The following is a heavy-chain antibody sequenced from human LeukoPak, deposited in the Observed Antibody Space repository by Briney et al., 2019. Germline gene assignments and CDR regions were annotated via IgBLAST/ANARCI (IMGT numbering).Heavy chain of an antibody. CDR2: ISGGDIST. CDR1: GFTFSSYA. Sequence: PGGSLRLSCAASGFTFSSYAMTWVRQAPGKGLEWVSTISGGDISTYYADSVKGRFTVSRDNSKKTLYLQMNSLRAEDTAVYRCAKAPMVRGVIIADYWGQGTLVTVSS. V-gene: IGHV3-23*01. CDR3: AKAPMVRGVIIADY. D-gene: IGHD3-10*01. J-gene: IGHJ4*02.